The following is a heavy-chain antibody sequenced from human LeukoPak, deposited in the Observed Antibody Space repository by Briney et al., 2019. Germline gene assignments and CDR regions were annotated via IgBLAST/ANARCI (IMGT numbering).Heavy chain of an antibody. CDR1: GGSISSGGYS. J-gene: IGHJ4*02. Sequence: PSETLSLTCAVSGGSISSGGYSWSWIRQPPGKGLEWIGYIYHSGSTYYNPSLKSRVTISVDRSKNQFSLKLSSVTAADTAVYYCASVTTGYEYFDYWGQGTLVTVSS. V-gene: IGHV4-30-2*01. CDR3: ASVTTGYEYFDY. CDR2: IYHSGST. D-gene: IGHD4-17*01.